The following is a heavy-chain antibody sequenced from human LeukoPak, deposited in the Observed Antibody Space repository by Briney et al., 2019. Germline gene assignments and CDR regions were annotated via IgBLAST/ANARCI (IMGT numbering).Heavy chain of an antibody. CDR2: FDPEDGET. D-gene: IGHD3-10*01. J-gene: IGHJ4*02. CDR3: ATVSAREDFDY. Sequence: ASVKVSCKVSGYTLTELSMHWVRQAPGKGLEWMGGFDPEDGETIYAQKFQGRVTRTEDTSTDTAYMELSSLRSEGTAVYYCATVSAREDFDYWGQGTLVTVSS. V-gene: IGHV1-24*01. CDR1: GYTLTELS.